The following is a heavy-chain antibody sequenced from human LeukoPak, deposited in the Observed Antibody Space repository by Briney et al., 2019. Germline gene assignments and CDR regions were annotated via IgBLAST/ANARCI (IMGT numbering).Heavy chain of an antibody. D-gene: IGHD2-21*02. J-gene: IGHJ4*02. CDR3: AKDVVTAHPWYFDY. Sequence: PGGSLRLSCAAAGFTFSSYAMSWVRQAPGKGLEWVSAISGSGGNTYYADSVKGRFTISRDKSKNTLYVQMNSLRAEDTAVYYCAKDVVTAHPWYFDYWGQGTLVTVSS. V-gene: IGHV3-23*01. CDR1: GFTFSSYA. CDR2: ISGSGGNT.